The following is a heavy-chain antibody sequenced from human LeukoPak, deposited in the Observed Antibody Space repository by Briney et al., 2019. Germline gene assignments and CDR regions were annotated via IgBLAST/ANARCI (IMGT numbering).Heavy chain of an antibody. CDR3: ARVGYGSGSYNAFDI. V-gene: IGHV4-34*01. D-gene: IGHD3-10*01. CDR2: INHSGST. J-gene: IGHJ3*02. CDR1: GGSLRGYY. Sequence: SETVSVTCAFYGGSLRGYYLSGIRQPPAKGVEWMGEINHSGSTNYNPSLKSGVTISVDTSKSQFSLKLSSVTAADTAVYYCARVGYGSGSYNAFDIWGQGTMVTVSS.